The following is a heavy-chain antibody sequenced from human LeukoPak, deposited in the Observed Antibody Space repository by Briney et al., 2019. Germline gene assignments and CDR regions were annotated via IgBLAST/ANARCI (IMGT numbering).Heavy chain of an antibody. V-gene: IGHV3-53*01. CDR3: ARDWYYYDSSGYHGGAFDI. J-gene: IGHJ3*02. CDR1: GFTVSSNY. D-gene: IGHD3-22*01. Sequence: GGSLRLSCAASGFTVSSNYMSWVRQAPGKGLEWVSVIYSGGSTYYADSVKGRFTISRDNSKNTLYLQMNSLRAEDTAVYYCARDWYYYDSSGYHGGAFDIWGQGPMVTVSS. CDR2: IYSGGST.